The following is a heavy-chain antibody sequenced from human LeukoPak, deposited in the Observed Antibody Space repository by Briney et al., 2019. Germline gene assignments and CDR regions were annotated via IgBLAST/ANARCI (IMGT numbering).Heavy chain of an antibody. CDR3: ARDSYCSGGSCYSFSLDY. Sequence: ASVKVSCKASGGTFSSYAISWVRQAPGQGLEWMGRIIPILGIANYVQKFQGRVTITADKSTSTAYMELSSLRSEDTAVYYCARDSYCSGGSCYSFSLDYWGQGTLVTVSS. D-gene: IGHD2-15*01. J-gene: IGHJ4*02. V-gene: IGHV1-69*04. CDR2: IIPILGIA. CDR1: GGTFSSYA.